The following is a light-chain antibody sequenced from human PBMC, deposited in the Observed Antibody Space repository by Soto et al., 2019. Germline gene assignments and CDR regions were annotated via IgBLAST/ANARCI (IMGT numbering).Light chain of an antibody. Sequence: LLTQSPDTLSLSPRERATLSCRASERVTSSQLAWSQQERGWAPRLLSYGASRRSTDIQVTFRGSGSGADFTLTIRRLEPEEFAVYYSQHYCSSSNTFGQGTPLQIK. CDR3: QHYCSSSNT. J-gene: IGKJ5*01. CDR1: ERVTSSQ. CDR2: GAS. V-gene: IGKV3-20*01.